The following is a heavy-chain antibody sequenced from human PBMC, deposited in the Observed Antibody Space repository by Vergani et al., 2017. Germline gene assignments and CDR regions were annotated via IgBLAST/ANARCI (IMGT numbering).Heavy chain of an antibody. D-gene: IGHD1-26*01. CDR2: IYYSGST. Sequence: QLQLQESGPGLVKPSETLSLTCTVSGGSISSSSYYWGWIRQPPGKGLEWIGSIYYSGSTYYNPSLKSRVTISVDTSKNQFSLKLSSVTAADTAVYYCARLKRPSIVGATRFDYWGQGTLVTVSS. V-gene: IGHV4-39*01. J-gene: IGHJ4*02. CDR3: ARLKRPSIVGATRFDY. CDR1: GGSISSSSYY.